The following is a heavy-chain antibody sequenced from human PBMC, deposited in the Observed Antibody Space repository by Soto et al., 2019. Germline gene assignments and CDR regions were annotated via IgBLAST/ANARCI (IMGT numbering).Heavy chain of an antibody. D-gene: IGHD3-22*01. Sequence: EVQLLESGGGLVQPGGSRRLSCAAPGFTFSRYGMSWVRQAPGKGLEWVSSMSGDGTTTSYIDSVKGRFTISRDNCRNTLSLQMNSLRAVDTVVYYCAKDITFDSSAYDSWGQGIVVIVSS. CDR1: GFTFSRYG. CDR2: MSGDGTTT. CDR3: AKDITFDSSAYDS. V-gene: IGHV3-23*01. J-gene: IGHJ4*02.